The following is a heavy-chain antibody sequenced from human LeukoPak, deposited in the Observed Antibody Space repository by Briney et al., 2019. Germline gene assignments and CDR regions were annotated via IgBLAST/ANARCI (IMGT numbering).Heavy chain of an antibody. Sequence: GGSLRLSCAASGFTFSSYGFSGVGQAPGKRLEWVANIKRDESEKFYVDSVKGRFTISRDNAKNSLYLQMNSLRAEDTAMYYCASETKLAAAGTTIGYGGQGTLVTVSS. CDR1: GFTFSSYG. CDR2: IKRDESEK. D-gene: IGHD6-13*01. J-gene: IGHJ4*02. V-gene: IGHV3-7*01. CDR3: ASETKLAAAGTTIGY.